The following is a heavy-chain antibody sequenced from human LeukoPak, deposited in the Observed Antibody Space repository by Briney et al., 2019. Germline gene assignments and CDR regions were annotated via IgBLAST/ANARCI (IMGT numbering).Heavy chain of an antibody. Sequence: ASVKVSCKASGYTFTSYGISWVRQAPGQGLEWMGWISAYNGNTNYAQKLQGRVTMTTDTSTSTAYMELRSLRSDDTAVYYCARASQQLVTRGAGDFDYWGQGTLVAVSS. D-gene: IGHD6-13*01. CDR3: ARASQQLVTRGAGDFDY. CDR1: GYTFTSYG. J-gene: IGHJ4*02. CDR2: ISAYNGNT. V-gene: IGHV1-18*01.